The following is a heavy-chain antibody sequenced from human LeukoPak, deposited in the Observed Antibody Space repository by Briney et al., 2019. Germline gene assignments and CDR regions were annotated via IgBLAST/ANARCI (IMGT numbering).Heavy chain of an antibody. D-gene: IGHD3-16*02. CDR3: ARDTLQSTFGGVIVGLGYYYYMDV. Sequence: ASVKVSCKASGYTFTSYGISWVRQAPGQGLEWMGWISAYNGNTNYAQKLQGRVTMTTDTSTSTAYMELRSLRSDDTAVYYCARDTLQSTFGGVIVGLGYYYYMDVWGKGTTVTISS. CDR2: ISAYNGNT. J-gene: IGHJ6*03. CDR1: GYTFTSYG. V-gene: IGHV1-18*01.